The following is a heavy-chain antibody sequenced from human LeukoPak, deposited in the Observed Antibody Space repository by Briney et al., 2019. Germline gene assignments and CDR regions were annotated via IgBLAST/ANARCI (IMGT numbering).Heavy chain of an antibody. CDR1: GFTFSSYA. V-gene: IGHV3-23*01. D-gene: IGHD5-18*01. Sequence: GGSLRLSCAASGFTFSSYAMSWVRQAPGKGLEWVSAISGSGGSTYYADSVKGRFTISRDNSKNTLYLQMNSLRAEDTAVYYCARDTAMAVDYFDYWGQGTLVTVSS. CDR3: ARDTAMAVDYFDY. CDR2: ISGSGGST. J-gene: IGHJ4*02.